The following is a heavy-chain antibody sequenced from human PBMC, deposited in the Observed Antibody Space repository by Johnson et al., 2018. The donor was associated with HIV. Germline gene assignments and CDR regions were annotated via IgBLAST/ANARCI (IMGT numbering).Heavy chain of an antibody. Sequence: QVQLVESGGGVVQPGGSLRLSCAASGFTFSSSAMHWVRQAPGQGLEWVAVISYDGSNKYYADSVKGRFSISRDNSKNTLHLQMNSLRAEYTAVYYCASTSPPGLLAFQDAFDIWGQGTMFTVSS. J-gene: IGHJ3*02. V-gene: IGHV3-30-3*02. CDR1: GFTFSSSA. CDR3: ASTSPPGLLAFQDAFDI. CDR2: ISYDGSNK. D-gene: IGHD2-15*01.